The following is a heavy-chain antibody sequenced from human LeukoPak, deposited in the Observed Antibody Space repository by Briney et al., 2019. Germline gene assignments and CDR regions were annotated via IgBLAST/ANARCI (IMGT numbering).Heavy chain of an antibody. J-gene: IGHJ4*02. CDR2: IKQDGSEK. V-gene: IGHV3-7*01. D-gene: IGHD2-15*01. CDR3: ARVGPPYCSGGSCYSGIGY. Sequence: GGSLRLSCAASGFTFSSYWMSWVRQAPGKGLEWVANIKQDGSEKYYVDSVKGRFTISRDNAKNSLYLQVNSLRAEDTAVYYCARVGPPYCSGGSCYSGIGYWGQGTLVTVSS. CDR1: GFTFSSYW.